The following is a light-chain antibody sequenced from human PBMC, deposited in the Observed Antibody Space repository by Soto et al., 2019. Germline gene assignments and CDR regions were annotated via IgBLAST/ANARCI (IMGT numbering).Light chain of an antibody. V-gene: IGKV1-9*01. CDR1: QGISSY. J-gene: IGKJ5*01. Sequence: IPLTQSPSFLSTSVGDRVTITCRASQGISSYLAWYQQKPGKAPKLLIYKASTLKSGVPSRFSGSGSGTEFTLTISSLQPDDFATYFCHSRAFGQGTRLEIK. CDR3: HSRA. CDR2: KAS.